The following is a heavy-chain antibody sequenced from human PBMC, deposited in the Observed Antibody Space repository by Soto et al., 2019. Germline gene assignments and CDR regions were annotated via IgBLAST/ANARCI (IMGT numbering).Heavy chain of an antibody. CDR2: IYWDDDK. CDR3: TRYYDSLTGHPWFDP. J-gene: IGHJ5*02. D-gene: IGHD3-9*01. Sequence: QITLKESGPTLVKPTQTLTLTCTFSGFSFTTSGVGVGWIRQPPGKALEWLALIYWDDDKRYSPSLKSRLTITKDTSKNQVVLTMTNMDPVDTATYYCTRYYDSLTGHPWFDPWGQGTLVTVSS. V-gene: IGHV2-5*02. CDR1: GFSFTTSGVG.